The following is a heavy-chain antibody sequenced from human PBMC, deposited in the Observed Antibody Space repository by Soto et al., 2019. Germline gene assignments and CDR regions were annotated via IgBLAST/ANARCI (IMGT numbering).Heavy chain of an antibody. Sequence: QVQLVQSGAEVKKPGSSVKVSCKASGGTFSSYSISWVRQAPGQGLEWMGRIIPILNVRNYAQKFQCRVTITADKSTGTAYMELSSLRSEDTAVYYCARRPPTREILATIGFDFWGQGTLVTVSS. J-gene: IGHJ4*02. CDR1: GGTFSSYS. D-gene: IGHD5-12*01. V-gene: IGHV1-69*02. CDR2: IIPILNVR. CDR3: ARRPPTREILATIGFDF.